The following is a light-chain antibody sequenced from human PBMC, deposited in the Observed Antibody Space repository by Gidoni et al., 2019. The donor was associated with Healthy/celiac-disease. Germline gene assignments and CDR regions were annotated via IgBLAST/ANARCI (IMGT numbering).Light chain of an antibody. CDR2: WAS. CDR3: QQYYSTHWT. CDR1: QSVLYSSNHKNY. Sequence: DLVMPHSRDSLAVSLGERATINCKSSQSVLYSSNHKNYLAWYQQKPGQPPKLLIYWASTRESGVPDRFSGSGSGTDFTLTISSLQAEDVAVYYCQQYYSTHWTFGQGTKVEIK. J-gene: IGKJ1*01. V-gene: IGKV4-1*01.